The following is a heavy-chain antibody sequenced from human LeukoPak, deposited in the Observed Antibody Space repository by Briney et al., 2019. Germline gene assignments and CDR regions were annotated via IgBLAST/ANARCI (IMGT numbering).Heavy chain of an antibody. D-gene: IGHD4-17*01. CDR1: GYTFTDYY. J-gene: IGHJ4*02. Sequence: ASVKVSCKASGYTFTDYYTHWLRQAPGQGLEWMGWINPNNDDTKYAQKFQGWVTMTKDTSINTAYMELRSLRSDDTAVYYCARDRAYGDYVDYWGQGTLVTVSS. CDR2: INPNNDDT. CDR3: ARDRAYGDYVDY. V-gene: IGHV1-2*04.